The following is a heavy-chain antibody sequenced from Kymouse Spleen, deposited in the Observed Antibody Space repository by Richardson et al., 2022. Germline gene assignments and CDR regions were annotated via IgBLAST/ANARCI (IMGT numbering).Heavy chain of an antibody. CDR2: INHSGST. D-gene: IGHD1-7*01. CDR3: AREGELELDYYGMDV. CDR1: GGSFSGYY. Sequence: QVQLQQWGAGLLKPSETLSLTCAVYGGSFSGYYWSWIRQPPGKGLEWIGEINHSGSTNYNPSLKSRVTISVDTSKNQFSLKLSSVTAADTAVYYCAREGELELDYYGMDVWGQGTTVTVSS. J-gene: IGHJ6*02. V-gene: IGHV4-34*01.